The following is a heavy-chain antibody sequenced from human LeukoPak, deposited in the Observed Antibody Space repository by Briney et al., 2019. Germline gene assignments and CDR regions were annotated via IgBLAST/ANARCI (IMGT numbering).Heavy chain of an antibody. CDR1: GGSISSYY. CDR3: ARDTAAAGTADY. CDR2: IYYSGST. Sequence: SETLSLTCTVSGGSISSYYWSWIRQPPGKGLEWIGYIYYSGSTNYNPSLKSRVTLSIDTSKNQFSLKLSSVTAADTAVYYCARDTAAAGTADYWGQGTLVTVSS. D-gene: IGHD6-13*01. J-gene: IGHJ4*02. V-gene: IGHV4-59*12.